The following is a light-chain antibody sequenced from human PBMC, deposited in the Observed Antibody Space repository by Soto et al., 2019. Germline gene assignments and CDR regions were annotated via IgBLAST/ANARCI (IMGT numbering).Light chain of an antibody. CDR3: QQLNSYPFT. V-gene: IGKV1-9*01. J-gene: IGKJ3*01. CDR1: QGIANY. Sequence: DIQLTQSPSFLSASVGDRVTITCRASQGIANYLAWYQQKPGKAPKLLIYAASTLQSGVPSRFSGSVSVTEFTLTISSLPPEDFATYYCQQLNSYPFTFGPGTKVDIK. CDR2: AAS.